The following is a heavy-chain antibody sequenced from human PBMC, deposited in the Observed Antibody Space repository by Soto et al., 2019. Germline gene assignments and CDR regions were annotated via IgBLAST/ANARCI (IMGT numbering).Heavy chain of an antibody. CDR3: ARTSYDILTGRLDAFDI. D-gene: IGHD3-9*01. J-gene: IGHJ3*02. V-gene: IGHV4-30-2*01. CDR2: ISHGGNT. CDR1: GGSNNNGGYS. Sequence: QLQLQESGSRLVRPSQTLPLTCAVSGGSNNNGGYSWSWLRQPPGKGLEWIGYISHGGNTYYNPSLRSRVIMSIDKSKNHFSLGLKSVTAADTATYYCARTSYDILTGRLDAFDIWGQGTMVTVSS.